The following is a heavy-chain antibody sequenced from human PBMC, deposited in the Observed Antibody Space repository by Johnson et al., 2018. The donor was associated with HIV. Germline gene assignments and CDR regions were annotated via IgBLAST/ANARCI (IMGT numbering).Heavy chain of an antibody. D-gene: IGHD3-10*01. CDR3: YGYYDAFDI. Sequence: QMLLVESGGGVVQPGRSLRLSSVASGYSFRNSAMHWVRQAPGKGLEWVATIWSDGTNKYYGDSVKGRFTVSRDSSKNTLFLQMTSLRVEDTAVYYCYGYYDAFDIWGQGTMVSVSS. V-gene: IGHV3-33*01. CDR2: IWSDGTNK. J-gene: IGHJ3*02. CDR1: GYSFRNSA.